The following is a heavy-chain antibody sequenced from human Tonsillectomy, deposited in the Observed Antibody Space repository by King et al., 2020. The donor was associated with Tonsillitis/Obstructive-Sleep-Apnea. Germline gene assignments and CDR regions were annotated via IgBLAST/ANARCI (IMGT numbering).Heavy chain of an antibody. Sequence: VQLVESGGGVVQPGGSLRLSCAASGFTFRSYTMPWVRQAPGKGLEWVAVIPYGASNESYADSVKGRFTISRDNSKNALYLQMYSLRPEDTAIYYCATGDELELYGDYFDYWGQGSLVTVSS. CDR2: IPYGASNE. J-gene: IGHJ4*02. V-gene: IGHV3-30*01. CDR1: GFTFRSYT. D-gene: IGHD1-7*01. CDR3: ATGDELELYGDYFDY.